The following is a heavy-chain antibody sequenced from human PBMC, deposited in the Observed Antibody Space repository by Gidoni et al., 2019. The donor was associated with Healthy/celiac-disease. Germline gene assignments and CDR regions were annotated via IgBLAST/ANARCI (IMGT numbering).Heavy chain of an antibody. CDR3: ASPIAAGDAFDI. D-gene: IGHD6-13*01. Sequence: QLQLQESGPGLVKPSETLSLTCTVSVGSISSSSYYWGWIRQPPGKGLEWIGSIYYSGSTYYNPSLKSRVTISVDTSKNQFSLKLSSVTAADTAVYYCASPIAAGDAFDIWGQGTMVTVSS. CDR2: IYYSGST. CDR1: VGSISSSSYY. J-gene: IGHJ3*02. V-gene: IGHV4-39*01.